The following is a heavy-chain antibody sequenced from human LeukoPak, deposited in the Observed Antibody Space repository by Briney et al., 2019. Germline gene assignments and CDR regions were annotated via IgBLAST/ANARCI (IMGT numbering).Heavy chain of an antibody. J-gene: IGHJ4*02. CDR1: GYTFTGYY. CDR2: INPNSGGT. CDR3: SREDY. V-gene: IGHV1-2*02. Sequence: ASVKVSCKASGYTFTGYYLHWVRQAPGEGLEWVGWINPNSGGTNYAQKFQGRVTMTRDASISTVYMELSRLRSDDTAVYYCSREDYWGQGTLVTVSS.